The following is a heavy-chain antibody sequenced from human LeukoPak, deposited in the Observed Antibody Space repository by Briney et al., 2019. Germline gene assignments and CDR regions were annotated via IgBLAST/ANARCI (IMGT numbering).Heavy chain of an antibody. D-gene: IGHD2-2*01. CDR2: IKQDGSEK. J-gene: IGHJ6*03. V-gene: IGHV3-7*01. CDR1: GFTFSSYW. Sequence: GGSLRLSCAASGFTFSSYWMSWVRQAPGKGLEWVANIKQDGSEKYYVDSVKGRFTISRDNAKNSLYLQMNSLRAEDTAVCYCARAKYHYYYYYMDVWGKGTTVTVSS. CDR3: ARAKYHYYYYYMDV.